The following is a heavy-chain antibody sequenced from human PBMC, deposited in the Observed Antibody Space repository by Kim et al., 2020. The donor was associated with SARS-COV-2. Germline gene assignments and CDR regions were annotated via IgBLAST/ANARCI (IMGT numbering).Heavy chain of an antibody. J-gene: IGHJ4*02. CDR3: ARDSVRTAMVTDYFGY. D-gene: IGHD5-18*01. Sequence: GGSLRLSCAASGFTFSSYGMHWVRQAPGKGLEWVAVISYDGSNKYYADSVKGRFTISRDNSKNTLYLQMNSLRAEDTAVYYCARDSVRTAMVTDYFGYWGQGTLFTVSS. V-gene: IGHV3-33*05. CDR2: ISYDGSNK. CDR1: GFTFSSYG.